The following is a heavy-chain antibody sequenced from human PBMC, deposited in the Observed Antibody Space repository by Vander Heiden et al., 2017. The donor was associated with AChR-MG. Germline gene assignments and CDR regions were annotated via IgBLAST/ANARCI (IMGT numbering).Heavy chain of an antibody. CDR2: ISSSGSTT. D-gene: IGHD4-17*01. Sequence: QVQLVESGGGLVKPGGSLRLSCAASGFPFRDYYMSWIRQAPGKGLEWVSYISSSGSTTYYADSVKGRVTISRDNAKNSLYLQMNSLRAEDTAVYYCARVGDYGDYWEGFWYFDLCGRGTLVTVSS. V-gene: IGHV3-11*01. CDR3: ARVGDYGDYWEGFWYFDL. CDR1: GFPFRDYY. J-gene: IGHJ2*01.